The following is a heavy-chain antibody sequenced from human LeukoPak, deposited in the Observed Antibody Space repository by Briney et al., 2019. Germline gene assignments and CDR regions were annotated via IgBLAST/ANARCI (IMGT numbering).Heavy chain of an antibody. CDR2: TRNKANSYTT. CDR1: GFTFSDHY. V-gene: IGHV3-72*01. D-gene: IGHD5-18*01. CDR3: ARVYSYGSYYFDY. Sequence: GGSLRLSCAASGFTFSDHYMDWVRQAPGKGLEWVGRTRNKANSYTTEYAASVKGRFTIPRDDSKSSLYLQMNSLKTEDTAVYYCARVYSYGSYYFDYWGQGTLVTVSS. J-gene: IGHJ4*02.